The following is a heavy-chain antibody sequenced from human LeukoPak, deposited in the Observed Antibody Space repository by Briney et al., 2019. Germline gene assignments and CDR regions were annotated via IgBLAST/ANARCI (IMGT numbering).Heavy chain of an antibody. CDR1: GFSLSTSGVG. D-gene: IGHD3-9*01. J-gene: IGHJ4*02. V-gene: IGHV2-5*02. CDR2: IYWDDDK. CDR3: ALLTGYATYFDY. Sequence: ESGPTLVKPTQTLTLTCTFSGFSLSTSGVGVGWIRQPPGKALECLALIYWDDDKRYSPSLKSRLTITKDTTKNQVVLTMTNMDPVDTATYYCALLTGYATYFDYWGQGTLVTVSS.